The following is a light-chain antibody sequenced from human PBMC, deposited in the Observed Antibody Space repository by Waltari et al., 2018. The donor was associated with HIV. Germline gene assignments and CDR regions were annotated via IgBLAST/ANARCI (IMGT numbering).Light chain of an antibody. CDR1: QSIENW. V-gene: IGKV1-5*03. CDR2: RTS. J-gene: IGKJ2*01. CDR3: QQYSTHYA. Sequence: IQMTQSPSNLSASVGDTVVITCRASQSIENWLAWYQQKPGRAPRLLVSRTSLLESGVSSRFRGSGSGTEFTLTIRSLQPDDIGTYYCQQYSTHYAFGQGTRVE.